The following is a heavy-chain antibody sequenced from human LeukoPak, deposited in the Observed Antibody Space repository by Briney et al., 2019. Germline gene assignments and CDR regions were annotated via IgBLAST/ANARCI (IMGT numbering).Heavy chain of an antibody. V-gene: IGHV4-59*12. CDR3: AREGYYDSSGYYHDAFDI. CDR1: GGSISSYY. CDR2: IYYSGST. J-gene: IGHJ3*02. Sequence: SETLSLTCTVSGGSISSYYWSWIRQPPGKGLEWIGYIYYSGSTNYNPSLKSRVTISVDTSKNQFSLKLSSVTAADTAVYYCAREGYYDSSGYYHDAFDIWGQGTMVTVSS. D-gene: IGHD3-22*01.